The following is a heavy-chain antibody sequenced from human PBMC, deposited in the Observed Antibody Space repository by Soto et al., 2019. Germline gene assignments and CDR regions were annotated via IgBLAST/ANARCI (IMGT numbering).Heavy chain of an antibody. V-gene: IGHV1-2*02. CDR3: AGDRSGYSYGGEYYFDY. CDR1: GYTFTGYY. J-gene: IGHJ4*02. D-gene: IGHD5-18*01. Sequence: GASVKVSCKASGYTFTGYYMHWVRQAPGQGLEWMGWINPNSGGTNYAQKFQGRVTMTRDTSISTAYMELSRLRSDDTAVYYCAGDRSGYSYGGEYYFDYWGQGTLVTVS. CDR2: INPNSGGT.